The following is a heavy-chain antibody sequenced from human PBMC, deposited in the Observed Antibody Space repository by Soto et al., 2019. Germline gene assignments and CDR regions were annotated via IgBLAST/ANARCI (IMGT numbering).Heavy chain of an antibody. Sequence: QVQLVESGGGVVQPGTSLRLSCAASGFSFSSHGMHWVRQAPGKGLEWVALISFDGSIKYYGDSVKGRLSISRDNSKNTLYLQMNSLRTEDTAVYYCAKYRGGSLGMTHYWYDLDVWSQGTTVTVSS. CDR2: ISFDGSIK. CDR3: AKYRGGSLGMTHYWYDLDV. CDR1: GFSFSSHG. D-gene: IGHD2-21*01. J-gene: IGHJ6*02. V-gene: IGHV3-30*18.